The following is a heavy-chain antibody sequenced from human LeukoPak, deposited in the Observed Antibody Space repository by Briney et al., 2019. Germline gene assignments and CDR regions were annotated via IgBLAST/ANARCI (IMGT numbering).Heavy chain of an antibody. CDR3: ATGNALHV. V-gene: IGHV3-7*01. CDR2: IKQDGSDK. CDR1: GFTFSSYA. J-gene: IGHJ4*02. Sequence: PGGSLRLSCAASGFTFSSYAMTWVRQTPGRGLEWVANIKQDGSDKYYVDSVKGRFTISRDNAKKPLDLQMNSLRAEDTAVYYCATGNALHVWGQGTLVTVSS.